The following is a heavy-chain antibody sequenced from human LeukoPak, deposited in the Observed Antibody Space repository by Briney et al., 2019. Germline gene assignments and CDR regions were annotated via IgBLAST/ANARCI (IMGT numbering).Heavy chain of an antibody. CDR3: AKDTFVELSYPHH. J-gene: IGHJ5*02. D-gene: IGHD2-2*02. V-gene: IGHV3-23*01. CDR2: ISGATYRT. Sequence: PGGPLRLSCGASGLNFSGYAMSWVRQAPGKGLQWVSAISGATYRTYYADSVRGRFTISRDISKNTLYLQMNNLRAEDTAIYYCAKDTFVELSYPHHWGQGTLVTVSS. CDR1: GLNFSGYA.